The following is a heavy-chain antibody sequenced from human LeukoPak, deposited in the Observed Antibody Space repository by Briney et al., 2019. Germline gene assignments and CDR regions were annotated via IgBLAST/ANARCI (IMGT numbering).Heavy chain of an antibody. D-gene: IGHD6-6*01. CDR1: GYTFTSYD. Sequence: ASVKVSCKASGYTFTSYDLNWVRQATGQGPEWIGWMNPNSGNTGYAQKFQGRVTMTRDTSTSTVYMELSSLRSEDTAVYYCARVRSSIAARQKRPSLGYWGQGTLVTVSS. J-gene: IGHJ4*02. V-gene: IGHV1-8*01. CDR2: MNPNSGNT. CDR3: ARVRSSIAARQKRPSLGY.